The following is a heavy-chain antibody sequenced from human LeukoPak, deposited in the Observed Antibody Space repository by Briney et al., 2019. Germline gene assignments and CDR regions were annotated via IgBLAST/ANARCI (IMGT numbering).Heavy chain of an antibody. CDR2: INWNGGST. Sequence: GGSLRLSCAASGFTFYDYVMSWVRQAPGKGLEWVSGINWNGGSTGYADSVKGRFTISRDNAKNSLYLQMNRLRAEDTALYQCARGLFSGSYYDYWGHGTLVTVSS. CDR3: ARGLFSGSYYDY. J-gene: IGHJ4*01. D-gene: IGHD1-26*01. CDR1: GFTFYDYV. V-gene: IGHV3-20*01.